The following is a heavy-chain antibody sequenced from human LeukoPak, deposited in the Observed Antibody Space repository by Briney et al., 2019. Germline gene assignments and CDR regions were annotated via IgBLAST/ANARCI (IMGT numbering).Heavy chain of an antibody. V-gene: IGHV3-48*03. CDR2: ISSSGSTI. Sequence: GGSLRLSCAASGFTFSSYEMNWVRQAPGKGLEWVSYISSSGSTIYYADSVKGRFTISRDNAKNSLYLQMTSLRAEGTALYYCASVNWGSLDYWGQGTLVTVSS. CDR3: ASVNWGSLDY. D-gene: IGHD7-27*01. J-gene: IGHJ4*02. CDR1: GFTFSSYE.